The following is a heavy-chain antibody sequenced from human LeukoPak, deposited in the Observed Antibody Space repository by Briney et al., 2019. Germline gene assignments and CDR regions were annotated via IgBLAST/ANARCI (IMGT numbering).Heavy chain of an antibody. CDR3: ARAVGDYGYGRYFDH. D-gene: IGHD5-12*01. CDR1: GGSIRSYH. Sequence: SETLSLTCTFSGGSIRSYHWSWIRQPPGKGLEWIGNVYNTGRTNYNPSLESRVTISVDTSKNQFSLRLNSVTAADTAVYYCARAVGDYGYGRYFDHWGQGTLVTVSS. CDR2: VYNTGRT. J-gene: IGHJ4*02. V-gene: IGHV4-59*01.